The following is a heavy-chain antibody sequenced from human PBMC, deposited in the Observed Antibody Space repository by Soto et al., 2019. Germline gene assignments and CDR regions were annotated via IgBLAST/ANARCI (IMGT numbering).Heavy chain of an antibody. V-gene: IGHV5-51*01. CDR3: ATGMISLAGPRAFDI. CDR1: GYSFTSYW. Sequence: PGESLKISCKGSGYSFTSYWIGWVRQMPGKGREWMGIIYPGDSDTRYSPSFQGQVTISADKSISTAYLQWSSLKASDTAMYYCATGMISLAGPRAFDIWGQGTLVTVSS. CDR2: IYPGDSDT. J-gene: IGHJ3*02. D-gene: IGHD3-16*01.